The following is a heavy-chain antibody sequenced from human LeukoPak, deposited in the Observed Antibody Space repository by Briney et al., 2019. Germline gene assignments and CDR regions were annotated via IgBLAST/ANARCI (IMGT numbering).Heavy chain of an antibody. D-gene: IGHD4-17*01. CDR2: IYYSGST. Sequence: PSETLSLTCTVSGGSISNSDYSWGWIRRPPGKGLECIGTIYYSGSTYYKSSLKSRVTISVGTSKNQFSLKLSSVTAADTAVYYCARDLGYGEFDYWGQGTLVTVSS. CDR1: GGSISNSDYS. V-gene: IGHV4-39*07. CDR3: ARDLGYGEFDY. J-gene: IGHJ4*02.